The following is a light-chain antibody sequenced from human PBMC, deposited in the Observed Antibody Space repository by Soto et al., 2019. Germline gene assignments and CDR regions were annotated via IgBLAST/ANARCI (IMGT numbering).Light chain of an antibody. CDR3: QQYYSTPTWT. J-gene: IGKJ1*01. Sequence: DIVMTQSPDSLAVSLGERATINCKSSQSVFYTSNNKNYLAWYQQKPGQPPKLLIYWASIRESGVPDRFSGSGSGTDFTLTISSLQAEDVGVYYCQQYYSTPTWTFGQGTKVEIK. CDR2: WAS. V-gene: IGKV4-1*01. CDR1: QSVFYTSNNKNY.